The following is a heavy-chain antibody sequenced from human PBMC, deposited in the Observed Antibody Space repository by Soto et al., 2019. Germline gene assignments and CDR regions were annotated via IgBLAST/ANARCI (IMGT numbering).Heavy chain of an antibody. CDR2: IFHSGST. Sequence: PRSLTCVGSCACISGAGYCWGWIRQPPGKGLECIGYIFHSGSTYYNQSLKSRVTISVDRSKNQFSLKLSSVTDADTAVYYCARGQGRDGYNSYYYGMDGWGQGTTVNVSS. J-gene: IGHJ6*02. D-gene: IGHD5-12*01. V-gene: IGHV4-30-2*01. CDR3: ARGQGRDGYNSYYYGMDG. CDR1: CACISGAGYC.